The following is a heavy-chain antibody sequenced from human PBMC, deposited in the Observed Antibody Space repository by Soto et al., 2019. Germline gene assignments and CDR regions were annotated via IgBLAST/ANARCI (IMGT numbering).Heavy chain of an antibody. J-gene: IGHJ4*02. CDR3: AKVGFGELSTADY. CDR1: GVTFSSYG. Sequence: QVQLVESGGGVVQPGRSLRLSCAASGVTFSSYGMHWVRQAPGKGLEWVAVISYDGSKKYYADSVKGRFTISRDNSKNTLYLQMNSLRAEDTAVYYCAKVGFGELSTADYGGQGTLVTVSS. CDR2: ISYDGSKK. D-gene: IGHD3-10*01. V-gene: IGHV3-30*18.